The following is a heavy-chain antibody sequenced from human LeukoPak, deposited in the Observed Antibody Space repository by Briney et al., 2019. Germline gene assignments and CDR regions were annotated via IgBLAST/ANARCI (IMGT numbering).Heavy chain of an antibody. Sequence: ASVKVSCKASGYTFTSNAMNWVRQAPGQGLEWMGWINTNTGNPTYAQGFTGRFVFSLDTSVSTAYLQISSLKAEDTAVYSCARGYSYGSPSEAYYFDYWGQGTLVTVSS. J-gene: IGHJ4*02. CDR2: INTNTGNP. CDR1: GYTFTSNA. D-gene: IGHD5-18*01. CDR3: ARGYSYGSPSEAYYFDY. V-gene: IGHV7-4-1*02.